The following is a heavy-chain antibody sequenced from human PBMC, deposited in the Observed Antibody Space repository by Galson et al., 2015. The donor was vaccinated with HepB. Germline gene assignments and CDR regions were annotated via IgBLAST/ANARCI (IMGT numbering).Heavy chain of an antibody. Sequence: SLRLSCAASGFTFSNAWMSWVRQAPGKGLEWVGRIKSKTDGGTTDYAAPVKGRFTISRDDSKNTLYLQMNSLKTEDTAVYYCTTARSGWSYYFDYWGQGTLVTVSS. CDR3: TTARSGWSYYFDY. D-gene: IGHD6-19*01. CDR2: IKSKTDGGTT. V-gene: IGHV3-15*01. CDR1: GFTFSNAW. J-gene: IGHJ4*02.